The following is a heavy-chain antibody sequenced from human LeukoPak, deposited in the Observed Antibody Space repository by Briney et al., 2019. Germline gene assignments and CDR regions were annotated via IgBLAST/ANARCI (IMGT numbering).Heavy chain of an antibody. D-gene: IGHD5/OR15-5a*01. CDR2: ISSSSSYI. J-gene: IGHJ6*03. Sequence: GGSLRLSCAASGFTFDDYGMNWVRQAPGKGLEWVSSISSSSSYIYYADSVKGRFTISRDNAKQSLYLQMNSLRAEDTAVYYCASCLRHGYYYYMDVWGKGTTVTVSS. CDR1: GFTFDDYG. V-gene: IGHV3-21*01. CDR3: ASCLRHGYYYYMDV.